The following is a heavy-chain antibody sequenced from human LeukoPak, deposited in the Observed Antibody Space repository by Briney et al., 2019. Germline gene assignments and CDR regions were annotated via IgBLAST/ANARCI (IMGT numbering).Heavy chain of an antibody. Sequence: GESLKISCKASGYSFTSYWIGWVRLMPGKGLEWMGIIDPSDSEIRYTPSFQGQVTISADKSLSTAYLQWNSLKALDAAMYYCARQTAMGRSGDYWGQGTLVTVSS. V-gene: IGHV5-51*01. D-gene: IGHD5-18*01. CDR1: GYSFTSYW. J-gene: IGHJ4*02. CDR3: ARQTAMGRSGDY. CDR2: IDPSDSEI.